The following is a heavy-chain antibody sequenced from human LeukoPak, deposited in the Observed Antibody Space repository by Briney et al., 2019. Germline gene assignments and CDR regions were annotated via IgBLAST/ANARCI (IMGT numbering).Heavy chain of an antibody. J-gene: IGHJ4*02. Sequence: GGSLRLSCAASGFTFSDHSMNWVRQAPGKGLEWVANIKQDGSEKYYVDSVKGRFTISRDNAKNSLYLQMNSLRAEDTAVYYCARDPASIAAAEGDYWGQGTLVTVSS. CDR3: ARDPASIAAAEGDY. D-gene: IGHD6-13*01. CDR1: GFTFSDHS. CDR2: IKQDGSEK. V-gene: IGHV3-7*01.